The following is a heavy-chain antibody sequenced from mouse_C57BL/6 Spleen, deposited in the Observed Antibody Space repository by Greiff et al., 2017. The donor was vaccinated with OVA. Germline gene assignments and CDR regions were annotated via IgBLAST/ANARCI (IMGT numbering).Heavy chain of an antibody. J-gene: IGHJ3*01. CDR1: GYSITSGYY. CDR3: APGSNYAWFAY. D-gene: IGHD2-5*01. V-gene: IGHV3-6*01. Sequence: DVQLQESGPGLVKPSQSLSLTCSVTGYSITSGYYWNWIRQFPGNKLEWMGYISYDGSNNYNPSLKNRISITRDTSKNQFFLKLNSVTTEDTATYYCAPGSNYAWFAYWGQGTLVTVSA. CDR2: ISYDGSN.